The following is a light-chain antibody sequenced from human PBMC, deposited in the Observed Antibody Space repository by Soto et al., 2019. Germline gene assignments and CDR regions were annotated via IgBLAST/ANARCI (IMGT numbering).Light chain of an antibody. Sequence: EIVLTQSPATLSLSPGERATLSCRASQSVSSYLAWYQQKPGQAPRLLIYDASTRATGIPARVSGSGSGTDFTLTITSLEPDDFAVYYCQQRSNWPPTFGQGTTVEIK. CDR3: QQRSNWPPT. CDR2: DAS. J-gene: IGKJ1*01. CDR1: QSVSSY. V-gene: IGKV3-11*01.